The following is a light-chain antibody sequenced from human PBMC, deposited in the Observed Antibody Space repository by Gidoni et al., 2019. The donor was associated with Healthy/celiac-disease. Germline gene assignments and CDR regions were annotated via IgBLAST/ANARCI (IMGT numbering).Light chain of an antibody. CDR3: AAWDDSLNGFVV. J-gene: IGLJ2*01. CDR2: SNN. CDR1: SSNIGSNT. V-gene: IGLV1-44*01. Sequence: QSVLTQPPSASGTPGQRVTIACSGISSNIGSNTVNWYQHLPGTAPKLLIYSNNQRPSGVPDRFSGSKSGTSASLAISGLQSEDEADYYCAAWDDSLNGFVVFGGGTKLTVL.